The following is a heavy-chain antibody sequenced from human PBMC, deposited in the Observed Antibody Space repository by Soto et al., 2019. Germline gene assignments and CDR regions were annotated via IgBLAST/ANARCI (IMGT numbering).Heavy chain of an antibody. Sequence: ASVKVSCKASGYTFTSYGISWVRQAPGQGLEWMGWISAYNGDTNYAQKHQGRVTMTTDTSTSTAYMELRSLRSDDTAVYYCARKKSLGSVAGTYYYYYMDVWGKGTTVTVSS. V-gene: IGHV1-18*01. CDR1: GYTFTSYG. CDR3: ARKKSLGSVAGTYYYYYMDV. CDR2: ISAYNGDT. J-gene: IGHJ6*03. D-gene: IGHD6-19*01.